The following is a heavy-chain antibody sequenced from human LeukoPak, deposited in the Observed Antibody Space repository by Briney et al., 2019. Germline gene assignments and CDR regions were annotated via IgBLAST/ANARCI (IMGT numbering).Heavy chain of an antibody. V-gene: IGHV4-59*08. D-gene: IGHD3-22*01. CDR3: AAGYYYDSSGYYRFDAFDI. Sequence: PSETLSLTCTVSGGSISSYYWSWIRQPPGKGLGWIGYIYYSGSTNYNPSLKSRVTISVDTSKNQFSLKLSSVTAADTAVYYCAAGYYYDSSGYYRFDAFDIWGQGTMVTVSS. CDR2: IYYSGST. CDR1: GGSISSYY. J-gene: IGHJ3*02.